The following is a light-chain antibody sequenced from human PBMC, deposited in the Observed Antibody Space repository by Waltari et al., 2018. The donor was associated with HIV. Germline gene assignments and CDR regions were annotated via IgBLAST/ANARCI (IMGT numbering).Light chain of an antibody. CDR3: QHYGGSPRWT. Sequence: EIVLTQSPGTLSLSPGERATLSCRANQTVTNTNLAWYQQTPGQAPRLLICGASIRAAGIPDRFSGTGSGTDFTLTINRLEPEDFAVYYCQHYGGSPRWTFGKGTKVEIK. J-gene: IGKJ1*01. V-gene: IGKV3-20*01. CDR1: QTVTNTN. CDR2: GAS.